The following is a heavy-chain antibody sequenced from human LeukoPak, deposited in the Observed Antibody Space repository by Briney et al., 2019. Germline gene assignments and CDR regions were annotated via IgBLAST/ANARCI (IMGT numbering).Heavy chain of an antibody. J-gene: IGHJ3*02. CDR1: GFTFSSYA. D-gene: IGHD3-22*01. CDR2: ISGSGGST. Sequence: GGSLRLSCAASGFTFSSYAMSWVRQAPGKGLEWVSAISGSGGSTYYADSVKGRFTISRDISKNTLYLQMNSLRAEDSALYYCARGGRGSAAVVAPRSFDIWGQGTMVTVSS. CDR3: ARGGRGSAAVVAPRSFDI. V-gene: IGHV3-23*01.